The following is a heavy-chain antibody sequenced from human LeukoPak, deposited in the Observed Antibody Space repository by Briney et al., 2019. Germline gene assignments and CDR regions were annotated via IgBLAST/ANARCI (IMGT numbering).Heavy chain of an antibody. J-gene: IGHJ3*02. CDR3: ARESLGSNNTVVIVSRGHDAFDI. Sequence: GASVKVSCKASGYTFTKYYIHWVRQAPGQGLEWMGLINPSGGDINYAHKFQGSITLTRDTSTSTVYMELSSLRSDDTAVYYCARESLGSNNTVVIVSRGHDAFDIWGQGTLVTVSS. V-gene: IGHV1-46*01. CDR1: GYTFTKYY. D-gene: IGHD4-23*01. CDR2: INPSGGDI.